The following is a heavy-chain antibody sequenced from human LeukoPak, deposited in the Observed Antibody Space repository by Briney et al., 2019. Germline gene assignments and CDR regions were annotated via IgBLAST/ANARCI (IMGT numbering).Heavy chain of an antibody. V-gene: IGHV3-21*01. CDR2: ISISSNYI. J-gene: IGHJ4*02. Sequence: GGSLRLSCAASGFTFSIYSMNWVRQAPGKGLEWVLSISISSNYIYYADSVKGRFTISRDNAKNSLYLQMNSLRAEDTAVYYCARDYYCSGGSCYSPHYWGQGTLVTVSS. CDR1: GFTFSIYS. D-gene: IGHD2-15*01. CDR3: ARDYYCSGGSCYSPHY.